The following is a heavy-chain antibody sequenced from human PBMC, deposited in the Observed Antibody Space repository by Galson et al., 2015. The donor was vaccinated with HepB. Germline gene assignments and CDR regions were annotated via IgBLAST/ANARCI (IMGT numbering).Heavy chain of an antibody. D-gene: IGHD2-2*01. Sequence: SVKVSCKASGYTFSAYYMHWVRQAPGQGLEWMGWIDPNNGATNYAQKFQGRVTLTRDTSISTAHMELSSLRSDDTALYYCARAVGHCSRTSCSVLRVDYWGQGARVTVSS. J-gene: IGHJ4*02. CDR2: IDPNNGAT. CDR1: GYTFSAYY. V-gene: IGHV1-2*02. CDR3: ARAVGHCSRTSCSVLRVDY.